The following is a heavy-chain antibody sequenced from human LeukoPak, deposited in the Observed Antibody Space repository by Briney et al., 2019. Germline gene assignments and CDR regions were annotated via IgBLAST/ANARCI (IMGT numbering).Heavy chain of an antibody. D-gene: IGHD5-24*01. CDR1: GGSISSGSYY. J-gene: IGHJ3*02. Sequence: PSQTLSLTCTVSGGSISSGSYYGSWIRQPAGKGLEWIGRFYTSGSTNYNPSLKSRFTISVDTSKNQFSLKLSSVTAADTAVYYCARERWVDAFDIWGQGTMVTVSS. CDR2: FYTSGST. V-gene: IGHV4-61*02. CDR3: ARERWVDAFDI.